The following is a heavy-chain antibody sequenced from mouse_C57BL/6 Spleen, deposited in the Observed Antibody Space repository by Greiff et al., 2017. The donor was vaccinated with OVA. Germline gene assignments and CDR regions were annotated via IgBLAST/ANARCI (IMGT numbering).Heavy chain of an antibody. J-gene: IGHJ2*01. CDR2: IHPTSGST. V-gene: IGHV1-64*01. Sequence: VQLQQPGAELVKPGASVKLSCKASGYTFTSYWMHWVKQRPGQGLEWIGKIHPTSGSTNYNEKFKSKATLTVDKSSSTAYMQLRSLTSEDFAVYYCAIYDGYNGVFVTTGNYWGQGTTLTVSA. D-gene: IGHD2-3*01. CDR1: GYTFTSYW. CDR3: AIYDGYNGVFVTTGNY.